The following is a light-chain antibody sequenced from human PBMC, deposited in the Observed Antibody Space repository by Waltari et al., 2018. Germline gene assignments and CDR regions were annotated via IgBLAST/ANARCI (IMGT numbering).Light chain of an antibody. CDR3: SSYTSSSIPYV. CDR2: EVS. V-gene: IGLV2-14*01. J-gene: IGLJ1*01. Sequence: QSALTQAASVSGSPGQSITISCTRTSSDVGGSNHVSWYQHHPDKAPKLIISEVSNRPSGVSYRFSGSKSGNTASLTISGLQAEDEADYYCSSYTSSSIPYVFGTGTKVTVL. CDR1: SSDVGGSNH.